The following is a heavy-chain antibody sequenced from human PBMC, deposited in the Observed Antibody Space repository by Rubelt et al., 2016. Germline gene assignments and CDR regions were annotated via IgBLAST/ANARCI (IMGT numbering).Heavy chain of an antibody. CDR1: GGSFSGYY. J-gene: IGHJ4*02. CDR3: AREALVAVAAIDY. V-gene: IGHV4-34*01. D-gene: IGHD6-19*01. Sequence: QVQLQQWGAGLLKPSETLSLTCAVYGGSFSGYYWSWIRQPPGKGLEWIGEINHSGSTNYNPSLKSRGTISVDTSKNQFSLKLSSVTAADTAVYYCAREALVAVAAIDYWGQGTLVTVSS. CDR2: INHSGST.